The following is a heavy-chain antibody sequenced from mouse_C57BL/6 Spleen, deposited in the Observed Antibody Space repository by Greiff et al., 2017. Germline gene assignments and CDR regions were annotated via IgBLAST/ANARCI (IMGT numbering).Heavy chain of an antibody. CDR1: GFTFSSYA. J-gene: IGHJ1*03. CDR3: TRDGYYSNYVGWYFDV. D-gene: IGHD2-5*01. CDR2: ISSGGDYI. Sequence: EVMLVESGEGLVKPGGSLKLSCAASGFTFSSYAMSWVRQTPEKRLEWVAYISSGGDYIYYADTVKGRFTISRDNARNTLYLQMSSLKSEDTAMYYCTRDGYYSNYVGWYFDVWGTGTTVTVSS. V-gene: IGHV5-9-1*02.